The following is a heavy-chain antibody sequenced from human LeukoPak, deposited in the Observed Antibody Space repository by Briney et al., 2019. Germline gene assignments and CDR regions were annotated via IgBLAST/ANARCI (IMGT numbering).Heavy chain of an antibody. CDR2: MNPNSGNT. J-gene: IGHJ5*02. CDR3: ARFPGYGDYDWFDP. D-gene: IGHD4-17*01. CDR1: GYTFTSYD. Sequence: ASVKVSCKASGYTFTSYDINWVRQATGQGLEWMGWMNPNSGNTGHAQKSQGRVTMTRNTSISTAYMELSSLRSEDTAVYYCARFPGYGDYDWFDPWGQGTLVTVSS. V-gene: IGHV1-8*01.